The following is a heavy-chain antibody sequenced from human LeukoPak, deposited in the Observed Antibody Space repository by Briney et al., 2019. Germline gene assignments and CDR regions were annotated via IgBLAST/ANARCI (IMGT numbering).Heavy chain of an antibody. CDR2: IGVAGGNT. V-gene: IGHV1-58*02. J-gene: IGHJ3*01. CDR1: GFTFSNSA. CDR3: AAEIYGGNTDCCTFDF. D-gene: IGHD4-23*01. Sequence: SVKVSCKASGFTFSNSAIQWVRQARGQRLEWIGWIGVAGGNTNYAQTLQGRITITRDMSTSTAHMELTSLRSDDTAVYYCAAEIYGGNTDCCTFDFWGPGTPVTVSS.